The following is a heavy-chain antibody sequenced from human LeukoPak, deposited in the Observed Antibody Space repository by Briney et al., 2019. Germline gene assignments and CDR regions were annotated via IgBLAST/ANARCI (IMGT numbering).Heavy chain of an antibody. Sequence: ETGGSLRLSCAASGFTISSYSMNWVRQAPGKGLEWVSSISSSSSYIYYADSVKGRFTISRDNSKNTLYLQMNSLRAEDTAVYYCARGVQLPSLLGYYYYMDVWGKGTTVTVSS. D-gene: IGHD5-18*01. CDR2: ISSSSSYI. V-gene: IGHV3-21*01. CDR1: GFTISSYS. CDR3: ARGVQLPSLLGYYYYMDV. J-gene: IGHJ6*03.